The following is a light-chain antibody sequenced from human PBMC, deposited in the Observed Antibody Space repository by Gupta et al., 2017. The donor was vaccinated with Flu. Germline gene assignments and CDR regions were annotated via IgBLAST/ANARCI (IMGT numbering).Light chain of an antibody. CDR1: QSLVYSDGNTY. CDR2: KVS. J-gene: IGKJ2*01. V-gene: IGKV2-30*01. Sequence: PVTLGQPASICCRSSQSLVYSDGNTYLSWFQQRPGQSPRRLIYKVSNRDSGVPDRFSGSGSGTDFTLKSNRVEAEDVGVYYCMQGTHLYTFGQGTKLEIK. CDR3: MQGTHLYT.